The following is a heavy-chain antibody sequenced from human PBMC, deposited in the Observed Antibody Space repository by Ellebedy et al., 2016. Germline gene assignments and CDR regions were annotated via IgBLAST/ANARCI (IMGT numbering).Heavy chain of an antibody. Sequence: SETLSLTXTVSGYSISAGYYWAWIRQSPGKGLEWIGSMFQSQTDRTFYNPSLNSRVTISGDTSKKQLSLRLSLVTAADTAVYYCVRSSDNRGYYHDYWGHGTLVTVSS. V-gene: IGHV4-38-2*02. D-gene: IGHD3-22*01. J-gene: IGHJ4*01. CDR2: MFQSQTDRT. CDR1: GYSISAGYY. CDR3: VRSSDNRGYYHDY.